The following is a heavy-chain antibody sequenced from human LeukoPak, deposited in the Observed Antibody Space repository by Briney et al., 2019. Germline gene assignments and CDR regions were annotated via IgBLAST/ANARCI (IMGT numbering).Heavy chain of an antibody. V-gene: IGHV3-53*01. CDR2: IYSGGST. J-gene: IGHJ4*02. Sequence: GGSLRLSCAASGFTVSSNYMSWVRQAPGKGLEWVSVIYSGGSTYYADSVKGRFTISRDNSKNTLYLQMNSLRAADTAVYYCAKSPFSHYYDSSGYFSLGGDSWGQGTLVTVSS. CDR3: AKSPFSHYYDSSGYFSLGGDS. D-gene: IGHD3-22*01. CDR1: GFTVSSNY.